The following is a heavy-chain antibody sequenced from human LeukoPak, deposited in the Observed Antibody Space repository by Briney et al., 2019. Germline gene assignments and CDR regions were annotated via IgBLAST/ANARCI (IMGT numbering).Heavy chain of an antibody. J-gene: IGHJ4*02. CDR1: DRSISGYC. D-gene: IGHD6-19*01. V-gene: IGHV4-59*01. Sequence: SETLSFTCTVPDRSISGYCWSWIRQPPGKGLKWIGYTHYSASTYYNPSLNSRVTISVDTSKNHFSLKLSSVTAADTAIYYCARGGSKQWLVDDSWGQGTLVTVSS. CDR2: THYSAST. CDR3: ARGGSKQWLVDDS.